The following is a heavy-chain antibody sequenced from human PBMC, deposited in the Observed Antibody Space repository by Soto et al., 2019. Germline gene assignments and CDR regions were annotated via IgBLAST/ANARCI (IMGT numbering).Heavy chain of an antibody. D-gene: IGHD4-17*01. CDR3: ARTPRGDYGDYEDAFDY. V-gene: IGHV1-69*13. J-gene: IGHJ4*02. Sequence: SVKVSCKASGGTFSSYAISWVRQAPGQGLEWMGGIIPIFGTANYAQKFQGRVTITADESTSTAYMELSSLRSEDTAVYYCARTPRGDYGDYEDAFDYWGQGTLVTVSS. CDR1: GGTFSSYA. CDR2: IIPIFGTA.